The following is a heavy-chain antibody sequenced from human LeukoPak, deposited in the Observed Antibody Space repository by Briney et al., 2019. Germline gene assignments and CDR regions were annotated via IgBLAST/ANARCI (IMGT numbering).Heavy chain of an antibody. Sequence: SETLSLTCTVSGGSISSSSYYWGWIRQPPGKGLEWIGSIYYSGSTYYNPSLKSRVTISVDTSKNQFSLKLSSVTAADTAVYYCARSSATYYDFWSGYYTPYYFDYWGQGTLVTVSS. J-gene: IGHJ4*02. CDR1: GGSISSSSYY. CDR3: ARSSATYYDFWSGYYTPYYFDY. D-gene: IGHD3-3*01. CDR2: IYYSGST. V-gene: IGHV4-39*07.